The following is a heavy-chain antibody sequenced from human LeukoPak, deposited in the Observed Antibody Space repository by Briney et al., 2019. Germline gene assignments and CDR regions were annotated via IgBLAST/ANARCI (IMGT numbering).Heavy chain of an antibody. J-gene: IGHJ6*03. CDR3: ASRTGTTGYHYYIDV. CDR2: ISSSGRTI. Sequence: GGSLRLSCAASDFTFSRHSMNWVRQAPGKGLEWVSSISSSGRTIYYADSVRGRFTISRDNVKNSVDLQMDSLRAEDTAIYYCASRTGTTGYHYYIDVWGKGTTVTVSS. D-gene: IGHD1-7*01. CDR1: DFTFSRHS. V-gene: IGHV3-48*04.